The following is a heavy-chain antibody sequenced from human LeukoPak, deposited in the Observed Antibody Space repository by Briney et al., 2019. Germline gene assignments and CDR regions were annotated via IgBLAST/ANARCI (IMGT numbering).Heavy chain of an antibody. V-gene: IGHV4-59*01. CDR1: GGSISSYY. CDR2: IYDSGST. D-gene: IGHD6-19*01. CDR3: ARGGIAVAGKRPTKYNWFDP. J-gene: IGHJ5*02. Sequence: SETLSLACTVSGGSISSYYWSWIRQPPGKGLEWIGYIYDSGSTNYNPSLKSRVTISVDTSKNQFSLKLSSVTAADTAVYYCARGGIAVAGKRPTKYNWFDPWGQGTLVTVSS.